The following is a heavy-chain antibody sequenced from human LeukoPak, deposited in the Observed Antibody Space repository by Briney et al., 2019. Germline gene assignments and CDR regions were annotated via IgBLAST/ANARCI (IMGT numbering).Heavy chain of an antibody. Sequence: SETLSLTCTVSGGSISSYYWSWIRQPPGKGLEWIGYIYYSGSTNYNPSLKSRVTISVDTSKNQFSLKLSPVTAADTAVYYCARRCSSTSCSFHYWGQGTLVTVSS. CDR1: GGSISSYY. CDR2: IYYSGST. D-gene: IGHD2-2*01. CDR3: ARRCSSTSCSFHY. V-gene: IGHV4-59*08. J-gene: IGHJ4*02.